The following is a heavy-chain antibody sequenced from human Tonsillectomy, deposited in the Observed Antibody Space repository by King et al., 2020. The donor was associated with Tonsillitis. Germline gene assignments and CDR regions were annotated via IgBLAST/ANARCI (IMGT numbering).Heavy chain of an antibody. CDR3: AREWTGCCHLVDAFDI. D-gene: IGHD2-15*01. CDR1: GFTFSTYW. Sequence: VQLVESGGGLVQPGGSLRLSCAASGFTFSTYWMNCVRQAPGKGLEWVANIKQDGSEKYYVDSVKGRFTISRDNAKNSLYLQMNSLRAEDTAVYYCAREWTGCCHLVDAFDIWGQGTMVTVSS. J-gene: IGHJ3*02. CDR2: IKQDGSEK. V-gene: IGHV3-7*03.